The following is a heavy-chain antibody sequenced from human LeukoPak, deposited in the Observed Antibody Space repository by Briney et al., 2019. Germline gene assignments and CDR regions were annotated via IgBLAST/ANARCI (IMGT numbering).Heavy chain of an antibody. Sequence: GGSLRLSCAASGFTFSDYYMSWIRQAPGKGLEWVSYISSSGSTIYYADSVKGRFTISRDNAKNSLYLQMNSLRAEDTAVYYCARVTMVRGVTLLYYYYYMDVWGKGTTVTISS. CDR2: ISSSGSTI. CDR1: GFTFSDYY. J-gene: IGHJ6*03. CDR3: ARVTMVRGVTLLYYYYYMDV. D-gene: IGHD3-10*01. V-gene: IGHV3-11*01.